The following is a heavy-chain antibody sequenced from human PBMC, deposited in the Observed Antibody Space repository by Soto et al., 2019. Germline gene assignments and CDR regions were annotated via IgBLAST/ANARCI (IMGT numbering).Heavy chain of an antibody. CDR3: ARSSTYYYDSSGSRRGN. CDR1: GFTFSSYW. J-gene: IGHJ4*02. Sequence: AGGSLRLSCAASGFTFSSYWMSWVRQAPGKGLEWVANIKQDGSEKYYVDSVKGRFTISRDNAKNSLYLQMNSLRAEDTAVYYCARSSTYYYDSSGSRRGNWGQGTLVTVSS. V-gene: IGHV3-7*01. D-gene: IGHD3-22*01. CDR2: IKQDGSEK.